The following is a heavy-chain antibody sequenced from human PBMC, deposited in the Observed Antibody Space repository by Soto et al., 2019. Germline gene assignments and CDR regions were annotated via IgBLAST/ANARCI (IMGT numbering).Heavy chain of an antibody. CDR2: MNPNSGNT. CDR1: GYTFTSYD. J-gene: IGHJ5*02. V-gene: IGHV1-8*01. Sequence: QVQLVQSGAEVKKPGASVKVSCKASGYTFTSYDINWVRQATGQGLEWMGWMNPNSGNTGYAQKSQGRGTMNRHNSISTGYMELSGLRSEATDVYYCARKHIDWFDPWGQGTLVTVSS. CDR3: ARKHIDWFDP.